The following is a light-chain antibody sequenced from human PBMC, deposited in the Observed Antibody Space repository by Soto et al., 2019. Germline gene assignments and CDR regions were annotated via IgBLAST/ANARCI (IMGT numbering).Light chain of an antibody. CDR3: QHYDSYPWM. J-gene: IGKJ1*01. Sequence: DGQVTQSPSTLSASVGDRVTITCRASQSISSWLAWYQQKPGKAPKLLIYKASNLQSGVPSRFSGSRSGTEFTLTISSLQPDDFATYYCQHYDSYPWMFGQGTKVEIK. CDR1: QSISSW. V-gene: IGKV1-5*03. CDR2: KAS.